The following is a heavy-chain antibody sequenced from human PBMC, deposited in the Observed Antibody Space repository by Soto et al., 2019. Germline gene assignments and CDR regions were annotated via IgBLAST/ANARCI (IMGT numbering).Heavy chain of an antibody. CDR1: GFTVSSNY. Sequence: EVQLVESGGGLVQPGGSLRLSCAASGFTVSSNYMSWVRQAPGKGLEWVSVIYSGGSTYYADSVKGRFTISRHNSKNTLYLQMNSLRAEDTAVYYCARESPRGYYYYYMDVWGKGTTVTVSS. CDR2: IYSGGST. V-gene: IGHV3-53*04. D-gene: IGHD3-22*01. J-gene: IGHJ6*03. CDR3: ARESPRGYYYYYMDV.